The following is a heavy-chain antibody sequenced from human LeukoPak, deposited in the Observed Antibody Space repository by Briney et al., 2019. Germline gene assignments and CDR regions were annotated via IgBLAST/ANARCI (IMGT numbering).Heavy chain of an antibody. CDR2: ISYDGSNK. D-gene: IGHD6-25*01. V-gene: IGHV3-30-3*01. CDR1: GFTFSSYA. Sequence: GGSLRLSCAASGFTFSSYAMHWVRQAPGKGLEWVAVISYDGSNKYYADSVKGRFTISRDNSKNTLYLQMNSLRAEDTAVYYCARETFSSGSDYWSQGTLVTVSS. CDR3: ARETFSSGSDY. J-gene: IGHJ4*02.